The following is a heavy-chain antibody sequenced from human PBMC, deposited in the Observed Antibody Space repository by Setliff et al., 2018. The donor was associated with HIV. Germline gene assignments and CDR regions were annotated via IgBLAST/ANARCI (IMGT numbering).Heavy chain of an antibody. CDR3: TTESVFLDYFFDY. CDR1: EFTFSEYW. J-gene: IGHJ4*02. V-gene: IGHV3-7*03. CDR2: IKQDESEI. D-gene: IGHD3-9*01. Sequence: GGSLRLSCAASEFTFSEYWMTWVRQAPGKGLEWLANIKQDESEIYYVDSVRGRFTVSRDNARNSLYLQMNSLRAEDTAIYYCTTESVFLDYFFDYWGQGTLVTVSS.